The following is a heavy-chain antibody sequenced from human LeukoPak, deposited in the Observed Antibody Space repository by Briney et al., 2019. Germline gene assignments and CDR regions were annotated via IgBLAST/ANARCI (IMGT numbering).Heavy chain of an antibody. CDR1: GFTFGDYA. Sequence: GGSLRLSCTASGFTFGDYAMSWVRQAPGKGLEWVGFIASETYGGTAEYAASVKGRFTISRDDSKSIAYLQMNSLKTEDTAVYYCTRDQTPYYWGQGTLVTVSS. CDR3: TRDQTPYY. CDR2: IASETYGGTA. J-gene: IGHJ4*02. V-gene: IGHV3-49*04.